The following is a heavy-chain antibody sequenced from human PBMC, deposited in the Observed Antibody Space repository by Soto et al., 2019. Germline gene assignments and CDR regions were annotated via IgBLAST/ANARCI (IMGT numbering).Heavy chain of an antibody. CDR1: GFTFSDYY. J-gene: IGHJ4*02. CDR3: ARALPQDIVVVPAAMPGDY. V-gene: IGHV3-11*01. Sequence: VQLVESGGGLVKPGGSLRLSCAASGFTFSDYYMSWIRQAPGKGLEWVSYISSSGSTIYYADSVKGRFTISRDNAKNSLYLQMNSLRAEDTAVYYCARALPQDIVVVPAAMPGDYWGQGTLVTVSS. CDR2: ISSSGSTI. D-gene: IGHD2-2*01.